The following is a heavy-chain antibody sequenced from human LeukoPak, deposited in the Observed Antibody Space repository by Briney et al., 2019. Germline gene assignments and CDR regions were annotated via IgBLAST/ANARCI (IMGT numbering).Heavy chain of an antibody. CDR3: ARERPPGDSSNWFLEGYFDI. V-gene: IGHV1-69*05. CDR1: GGTFSSYA. D-gene: IGHD6-13*01. J-gene: IGHJ4*02. CDR2: IFPIFGTA. Sequence: RASVKVSCKASGGTFSSYAITWVRQAPGQGLEWMGRIFPIFGTANYAQKFQGRVTITTDESTSTAYMELSTLRSDDTAVYYCARERPPGDSSNWFLEGYFDIWGQGTLVTVSS.